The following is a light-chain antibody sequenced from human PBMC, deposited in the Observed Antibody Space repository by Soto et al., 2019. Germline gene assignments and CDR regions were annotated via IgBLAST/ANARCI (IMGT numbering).Light chain of an antibody. V-gene: IGLV1-44*01. CDR3: AALEDSRNGVV. J-gene: IGLJ2*01. Sequence: QSVLTQPPSASGTPGQRVTISCSGSISNIGGNTVNWYQQLPGTAPKLLMYTNNQPPSGVPDRFSGSKSGTSASLAISGLQSEDGADYYCAALEDSRNGVVFGGGTKRTVL. CDR2: TNN. CDR1: ISNIGGNT.